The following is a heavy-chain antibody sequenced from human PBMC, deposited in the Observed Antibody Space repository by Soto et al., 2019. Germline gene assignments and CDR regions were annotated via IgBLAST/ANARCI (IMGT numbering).Heavy chain of an antibody. CDR3: VTDGLAVAVFFDS. CDR2: FDPENGEK. Sequence: ASVNVSCRFSGSTVTELSIHGVGQAPGKGLECMGGFDPENGEKVYEQKFQGRVTMTEHTSTVTAYMELSSLRSETTAVYYCVTDGLAVAVFFDSWGQGTVVTVS. D-gene: IGHD6-19*01. V-gene: IGHV1-24*01. CDR1: GSTVTELS. J-gene: IGHJ4*02.